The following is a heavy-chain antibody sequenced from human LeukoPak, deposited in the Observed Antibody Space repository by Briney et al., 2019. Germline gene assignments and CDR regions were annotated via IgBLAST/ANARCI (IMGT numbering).Heavy chain of an antibody. V-gene: IGHV3-48*03. CDR3: AREYSSGWHEDY. CDR1: GFTFSSYE. J-gene: IGHJ4*02. Sequence: GGSLRLSCAASGFTFSSYEMNWVRQAPGKGLEWVSYISSSGSTIYYADSVKGRVTISRDNAKNSLYLQMNSLRAEDTAVYYCAREYSSGWHEDYWGQGTLVTVSS. CDR2: ISSSGSTI. D-gene: IGHD6-19*01.